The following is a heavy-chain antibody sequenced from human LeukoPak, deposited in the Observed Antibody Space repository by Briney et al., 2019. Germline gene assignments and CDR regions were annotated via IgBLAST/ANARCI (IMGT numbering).Heavy chain of an antibody. CDR3: ARDSGYDFAKFDY. D-gene: IGHD5-12*01. V-gene: IGHV4-34*01. CDR2: LNHSGST. Sequence: PSETLSLTCAVYGGSFSGYYWSWIRQPPGKGLEWIGELNHSGSTNYNPSLKSRVTISVDTSKNQFSLKLSSVTAADTAVYYCARDSGYDFAKFDYWGQGTLVTVSS. CDR1: GGSFSGYY. J-gene: IGHJ4*02.